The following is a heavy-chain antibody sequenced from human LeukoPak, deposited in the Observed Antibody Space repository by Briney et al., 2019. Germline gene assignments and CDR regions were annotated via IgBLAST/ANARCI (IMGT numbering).Heavy chain of an antibody. J-gene: IGHJ3*02. Sequence: GGSLRLSCAVSGFTASSNYMSWVRQAPGKGPEWVSVIYSDDRTYYADSVKGRFSVSRHTSKKTLYLQMNSLRAEDTAVYYCAREVMAKRRAFDIWGQGTGVTVSS. CDR3: AREVMAKRRAFDI. V-gene: IGHV3-53*04. CDR2: IYSDDRT. D-gene: IGHD2-8*01. CDR1: GFTASSNY.